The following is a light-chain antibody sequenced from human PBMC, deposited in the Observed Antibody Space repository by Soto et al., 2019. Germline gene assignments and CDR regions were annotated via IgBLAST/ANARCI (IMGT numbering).Light chain of an antibody. J-gene: IGKJ2*01. Sequence: EIVLTQSPATLSLSPGERATLSCRASQNVSTYLAWYQQKPGQAPRLLIYDASNRATGIPARFSGSGSGTDFTLTISSLEPEDFATYYCQQANSFPYTFGQGTKLEIK. V-gene: IGKV3-11*01. CDR3: QQANSFPYT. CDR2: DAS. CDR1: QNVSTY.